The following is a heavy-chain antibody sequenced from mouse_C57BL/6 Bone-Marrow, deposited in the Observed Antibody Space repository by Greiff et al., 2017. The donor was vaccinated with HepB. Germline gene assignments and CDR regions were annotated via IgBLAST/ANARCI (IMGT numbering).Heavy chain of an antibody. J-gene: IGHJ1*03. D-gene: IGHD1-2*01. CDR3: TRRVITTAKDYWYFDV. V-gene: IGHV5-9-1*02. CDR2: ISSGGDYI. Sequence: DVQLVESGEGLVKPGGSLKLSCAASGFTFSSYAMSWVRQTPEKRLEWVAYISSGGDYIYYADTVKGRFTISRDNARNTLYLQMSSLKSEDTAMYYCTRRVITTAKDYWYFDVWGTGTTVTVSS. CDR1: GFTFSSYA.